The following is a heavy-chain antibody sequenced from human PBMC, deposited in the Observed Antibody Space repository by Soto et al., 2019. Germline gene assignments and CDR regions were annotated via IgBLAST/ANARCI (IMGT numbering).Heavy chain of an antibody. CDR3: AKDSHRYGSSNWWFDY. CDR1: GFTFSSYA. Sequence: GGSLRLSCAASGFTFSSYAMSWVRQAPGKGLEWVSSISGSGGSTNYAGSVKGRFAISRDNSKNTLYLQMNSLRAEDTAVYYCAKDSHRYGSSNWWFDYWGQGTLVTVSS. V-gene: IGHV3-23*01. J-gene: IGHJ4*02. D-gene: IGHD6-13*01. CDR2: ISGSGGST.